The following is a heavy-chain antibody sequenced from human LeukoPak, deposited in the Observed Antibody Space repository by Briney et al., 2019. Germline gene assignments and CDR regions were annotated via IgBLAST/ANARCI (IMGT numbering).Heavy chain of an antibody. V-gene: IGHV3-30-3*01. Sequence: GSLRLSCAASGFTFSSYAMHWVRQAPGKGLEWVAVISYDGSNKYYADSVKGRFTISRDNSKNTLYLQMNSLRAEDTAVYYCARDTVGDFWSGSGDIWGQGTMVTVSS. CDR3: ARDTVGDFWSGSGDI. J-gene: IGHJ3*02. D-gene: IGHD3-3*01. CDR2: ISYDGSNK. CDR1: GFTFSSYA.